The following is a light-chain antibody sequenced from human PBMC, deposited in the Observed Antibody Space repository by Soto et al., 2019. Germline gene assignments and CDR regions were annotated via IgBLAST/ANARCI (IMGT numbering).Light chain of an antibody. J-gene: IGKJ5*01. Sequence: EIVMTQSPATLSLSAGERATLSCRASQRVTSSNLAWYQQKPGQAPRLLIYDASSRATGIPDRFSGSGSGTDFTLTISRLEPADFAVYFCHHYGTSPTFGQGTRLEIK. CDR1: QRVTSSN. CDR2: DAS. CDR3: HHYGTSPT. V-gene: IGKV3-20*01.